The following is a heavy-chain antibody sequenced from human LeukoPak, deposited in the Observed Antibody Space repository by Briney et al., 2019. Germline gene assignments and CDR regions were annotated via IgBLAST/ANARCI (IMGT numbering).Heavy chain of an antibody. J-gene: IGHJ5*02. Sequence: PSQILSLTCTVSGGSISSGGYYWSWIRQPPGKGLEWIGYIYHSGSTYFNPSLKSRVTISVDRSKNQFSLKLSSVTAADTAVYYCARAGGIVVVPAASWFDPWGQGTLVTVSS. D-gene: IGHD2-2*01. CDR3: ARAGGIVVVPAASWFDP. CDR1: GGSISSGGYY. CDR2: IYHSGST. V-gene: IGHV4-30-2*01.